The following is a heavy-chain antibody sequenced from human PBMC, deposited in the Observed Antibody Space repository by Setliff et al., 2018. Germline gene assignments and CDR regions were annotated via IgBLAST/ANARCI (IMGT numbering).Heavy chain of an antibody. J-gene: IGHJ4*02. V-gene: IGHV4-61*08. D-gene: IGHD1-1*01. Sequence: SETLSLTCIVSGASITSDAYYWSWVRQHPGKGLEWIGRIFGSGSTNYNPSLKSRVTMSIDTSKNQFFLKVKSVTAADTAVYYCARDRGSNNSPEDFDYWGLGTLVTVSS. CDR3: ARDRGSNNSPEDFDY. CDR2: IFGSGST. CDR1: GASITSDAYY.